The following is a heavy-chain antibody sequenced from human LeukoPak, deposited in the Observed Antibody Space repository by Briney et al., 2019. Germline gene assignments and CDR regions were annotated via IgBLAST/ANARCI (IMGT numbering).Heavy chain of an antibody. J-gene: IGHJ4*02. D-gene: IGHD1-1*01. Sequence: GSLRLSCAASGFTFSSYSMNWVRQAPGKGLEWVSSISSSSSYIYYADSVKGRFTISRDNAKNSLYLQMNSLRAEDTAVYYCARDIGRYRNFDYWGQGTLVTASS. CDR1: GFTFSSYS. CDR2: ISSSSSYI. CDR3: ARDIGRYRNFDY. V-gene: IGHV3-21*01.